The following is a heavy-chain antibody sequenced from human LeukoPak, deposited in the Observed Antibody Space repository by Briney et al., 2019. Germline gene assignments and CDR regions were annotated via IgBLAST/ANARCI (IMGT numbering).Heavy chain of an antibody. Sequence: GGCLRLSSAASGFTVSSNYMSWVRQAPGKGLEWVSVIYSGGSTYYADSVKGRFTISRDNSKNTLYLQMNSLRAEDTAVYYCARAEGASLYWYFDLWGRGTLVTVSS. D-gene: IGHD4/OR15-4a*01. CDR2: IYSGGST. J-gene: IGHJ2*01. CDR1: GFTVSSNY. CDR3: ARAEGASLYWYFDL. V-gene: IGHV3-53*01.